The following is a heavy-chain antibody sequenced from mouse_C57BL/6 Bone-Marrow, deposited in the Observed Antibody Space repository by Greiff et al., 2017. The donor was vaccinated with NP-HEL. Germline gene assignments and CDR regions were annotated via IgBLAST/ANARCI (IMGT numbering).Heavy chain of an antibody. Sequence: EVQLVESGGGLVKPGGSLKLSCAASGFTFSDYGMHWVRQAPEKGLEWVAYISSGSSTIYYADTVTGRFTISRDNAKNTLFLQMTSLRSEDTAMYYCARDFNYYGSSYFDYWGQGTTLTVSS. V-gene: IGHV5-17*01. CDR2: ISSGSSTI. D-gene: IGHD1-1*01. CDR3: ARDFNYYGSSYFDY. CDR1: GFTFSDYG. J-gene: IGHJ2*01.